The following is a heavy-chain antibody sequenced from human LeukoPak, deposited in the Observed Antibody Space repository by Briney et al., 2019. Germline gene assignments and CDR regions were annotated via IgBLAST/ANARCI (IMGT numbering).Heavy chain of an antibody. CDR2: ISSSSSYI. D-gene: IGHD2-2*02. J-gene: IGHJ4*02. CDR3: PSVPRYCSSTSCYSDY. V-gene: IGHV3-21*01. Sequence: PGGSLRLSCAASGFTFSSYSMNWVRQAPGKGLEWVSSISSSSSYIYYADSVKGRFTISRDNAKNSLYLQMNSLRAEDTAVYSCPSVPRYCSSTSCYSDYWGQGALVTVSS. CDR1: GFTFSSYS.